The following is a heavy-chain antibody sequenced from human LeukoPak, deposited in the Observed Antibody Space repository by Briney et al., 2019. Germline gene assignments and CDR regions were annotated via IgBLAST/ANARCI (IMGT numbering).Heavy chain of an antibody. CDR3: AKDHHIVMVTAPGGSDY. V-gene: IGHV3-21*04. CDR2: ISSSSSYI. D-gene: IGHD2-21*02. J-gene: IGHJ4*02. Sequence: GGSLRLSCAASGFTFSSYSMNWVRQAPGKGLEWVSSISSSSSYIYYADSVKGRFTISRDNAKNSLYLQMNSLRAEDTAVYYCAKDHHIVMVTAPGGSDYWGQGTLVTVSS. CDR1: GFTFSSYS.